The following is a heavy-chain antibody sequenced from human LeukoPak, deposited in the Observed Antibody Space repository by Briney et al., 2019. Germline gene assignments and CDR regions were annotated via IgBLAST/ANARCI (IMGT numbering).Heavy chain of an antibody. V-gene: IGHV3-48*04. CDR1: GFTFSSYS. CDR2: ISSSSSTI. Sequence: GGSLRLSCAASGFTFSSYSMNWVRQAPGKGLEWVSYISSSSSTIYYADSVKGRFTISRDSAKNSLYLQMNSLRAEDTAVYYCARAAPNWNLDYWGQGTLVTVSS. CDR3: ARAAPNWNLDY. J-gene: IGHJ4*02. D-gene: IGHD1-1*01.